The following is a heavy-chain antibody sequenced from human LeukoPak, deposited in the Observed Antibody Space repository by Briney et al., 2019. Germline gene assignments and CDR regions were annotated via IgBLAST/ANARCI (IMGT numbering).Heavy chain of an antibody. CDR2: INPNSGGT. V-gene: IGHV1-2*02. CDR1: GYTFTGYY. D-gene: IGHD3-3*01. CDR3: AVAYDFWSGHTPP. J-gene: IGHJ5*02. Sequence: ASVKVSCKASGYTFTGYYMHWVRQAPGQGLEWMGWINPNSGGTNYAQKFQGRVTMTRDTSISTAYMELSSLRSEDTAVYYCAVAYDFWSGHTPPWGQGTLVTVSS.